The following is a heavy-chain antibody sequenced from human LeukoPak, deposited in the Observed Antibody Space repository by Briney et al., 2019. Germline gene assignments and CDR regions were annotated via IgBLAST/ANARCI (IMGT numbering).Heavy chain of an antibody. CDR1: GFTFSNYA. CDR2: SGRSP. CDR3: AIYDSSDPGYAFDI. Sequence: GGSLRLSCAASGFTFSNYAMSWVRQAPGKGLELVSGSGRSPYYADSVQGRFTISRDNSKNTLYLQMNRLRAEDTAVYYCAIYDSSDPGYAFDIWGQGTMVTVSS. V-gene: IGHV3-23*01. J-gene: IGHJ3*02. D-gene: IGHD3-22*01.